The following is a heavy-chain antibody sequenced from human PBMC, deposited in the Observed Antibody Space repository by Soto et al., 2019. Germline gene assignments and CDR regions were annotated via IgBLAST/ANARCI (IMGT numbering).Heavy chain of an antibody. D-gene: IGHD2-15*01. CDR1: GFTFSSYA. Sequence: EVQLLESGGGLVQPGGSLRLSCAASGFTFSSYAMSWVRQAPGKGLEWVSAISGSGGSTYYADSVKGRFTISRDNSKNAGHLQQHSRRAKDRAVYDCAKDALPRDIVVVVAAKGPFGCWGPGTLVSASS. CDR2: ISGSGGST. J-gene: IGHJ4*02. CDR3: AKDALPRDIVVVVAAKGPFGC. V-gene: IGHV3-23*01.